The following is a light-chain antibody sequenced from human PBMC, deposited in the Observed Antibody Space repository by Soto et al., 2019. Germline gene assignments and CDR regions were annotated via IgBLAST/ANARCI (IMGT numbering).Light chain of an antibody. J-gene: IGLJ1*01. V-gene: IGLV2-14*01. Sequence: QSALNQPASVSGSPGQSVTISCTGTSSDVGAYDLVCWYQQHPGKAPKLMIYDVSNRPSGVSNRFSGSKSGNTASLTISGLQAEDEADYYCSSYTSSSTPYVFGTGTKVTVL. CDR3: SSYTSSSTPYV. CDR2: DVS. CDR1: SSDVGAYDL.